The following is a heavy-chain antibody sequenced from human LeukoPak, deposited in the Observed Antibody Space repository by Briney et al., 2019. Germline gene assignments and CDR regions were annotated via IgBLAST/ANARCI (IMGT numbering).Heavy chain of an antibody. V-gene: IGHV3-30*03. CDR3: ARDSGAGWELPKYYFDY. J-gene: IGHJ4*02. D-gene: IGHD1-26*01. CDR2: ISYDGSNR. CDR1: GFTFGRYG. Sequence: GGSLRLSCVASGFTFGRYGMHWVRQAPDKGLEWVAVISYDGSNRYYADSVKGRFTISRDNSKNTLYLQMTSLRAEDTAVYYCARDSGAGWELPKYYFDYWGQGTLVTVSS.